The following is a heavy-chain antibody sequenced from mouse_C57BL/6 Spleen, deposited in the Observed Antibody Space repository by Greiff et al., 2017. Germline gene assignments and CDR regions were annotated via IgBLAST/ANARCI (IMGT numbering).Heavy chain of an antibody. CDR3: ARSIIYYGSSD. CDR2: IYPRSGNT. V-gene: IGHV1-81*01. CDR1: GYTFTSYG. J-gene: IGHJ2*01. Sequence: VQLQQSGAELARPGASVKLSCKASGYTFTSYGISWVKQRTGQGLEWIGEIYPRSGNTYYNEKFKGKVTLTADKSSSTAYMELRSLTSEDSAVYFCARSIIYYGSSDWGQGTTLTVSS. D-gene: IGHD1-1*01.